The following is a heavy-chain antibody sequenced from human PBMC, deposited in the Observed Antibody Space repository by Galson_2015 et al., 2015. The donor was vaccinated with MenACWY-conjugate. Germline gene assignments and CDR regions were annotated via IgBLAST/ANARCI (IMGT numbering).Heavy chain of an antibody. CDR1: GYTFTSYA. D-gene: IGHD1-7*01. V-gene: IGHV1-3*01. Sequence: SVKVSCKASGYTFTSYAMHWVRQAPGQRLEWMGWINAGNGNTKYSQKFQGRVTITRDTSASTAYMELSSLRSEDTAVYYCARDSLKDNWNYVIDPWGQGTLVTVSS. CDR3: ARDSLKDNWNYVIDP. J-gene: IGHJ5*02. CDR2: INAGNGNT.